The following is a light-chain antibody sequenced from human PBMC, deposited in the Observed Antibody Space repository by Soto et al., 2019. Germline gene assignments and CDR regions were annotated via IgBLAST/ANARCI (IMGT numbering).Light chain of an antibody. Sequence: EIVMTQSPATVSVSPGERVTLSCRASQSVSSNLAWYQQKPGQAPRLLIYDASNRATGIPARFSGSGSGTDFTLTISSLEPEDFAVYYCQQRSNWPLTFGGGTKVEIK. V-gene: IGKV3-11*01. J-gene: IGKJ4*01. CDR1: QSVSSN. CDR3: QQRSNWPLT. CDR2: DAS.